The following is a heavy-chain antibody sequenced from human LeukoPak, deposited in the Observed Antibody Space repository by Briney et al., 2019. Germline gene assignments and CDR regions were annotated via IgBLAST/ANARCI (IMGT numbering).Heavy chain of an antibody. J-gene: IGHJ6*03. CDR3: ARGSKKGGSWRAHYYYYMDV. V-gene: IGHV1-8*03. CDR1: GYTFTSYD. Sequence: GASVKVSCKASGYTFTSYDINWVRQATGQGLEWMGWMNPNSGNTGYAQKFQGRVTITRNTSISTAYMELSSLRSEDTAVYYCARGSKKGGSWRAHYYYYMDVWGKGTTVTVSS. D-gene: IGHD1-26*01. CDR2: MNPNSGNT.